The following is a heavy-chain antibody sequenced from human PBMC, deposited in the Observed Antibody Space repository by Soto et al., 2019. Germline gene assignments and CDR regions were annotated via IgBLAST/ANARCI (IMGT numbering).Heavy chain of an antibody. D-gene: IGHD3-16*02. CDR1: GYTFTSYG. CDR2: ISAYNGNT. Sequence: ASVKVSCKASGYTFTSYGISWVRQAPGQGLEWMGWISAYNGNTNYAQKLQGRVTMTTDTSTSTAYMELRSLRSDDTAVYYCASVTGGVWGSYRYPYYFAYCGQGTLVIVSS. J-gene: IGHJ4*02. V-gene: IGHV1-18*04. CDR3: ASVTGGVWGSYRYPYYFAY.